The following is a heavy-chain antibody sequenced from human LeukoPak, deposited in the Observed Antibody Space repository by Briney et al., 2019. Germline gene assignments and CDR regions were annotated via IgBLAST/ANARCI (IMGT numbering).Heavy chain of an antibody. CDR3: ARDPSGSGWSLNY. CDR2: IWYDGSND. D-gene: IGHD6-19*01. Sequence: GGSLRLSCTASGFNFGSDAMHWVRQAPGKGLEWVAFIWYDGSNDHYADSVKGRFTISRDNFKNTVCLQMNSLRVEDTAVYYCARDPSGSGWSLNYWGQGTLVTVSS. J-gene: IGHJ4*02. V-gene: IGHV3-33*01. CDR1: GFNFGSDA.